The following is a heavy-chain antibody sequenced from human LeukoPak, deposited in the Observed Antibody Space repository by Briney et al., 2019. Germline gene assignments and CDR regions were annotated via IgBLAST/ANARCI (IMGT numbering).Heavy chain of an antibody. Sequence: GSLRLSCAASGFTFSSYAMSWVRQAPGKGLEWVSAISGSDGSTYYADSVKGRFTISRDNSKNTLYLQMNSLRAEDTAVYHCAKGLDSSGFSGSLDYWGQGTLVTVSS. J-gene: IGHJ4*02. CDR2: ISGSDGST. CDR3: AKGLDSSGFSGSLDY. CDR1: GFTFSSYA. V-gene: IGHV3-23*01. D-gene: IGHD3-22*01.